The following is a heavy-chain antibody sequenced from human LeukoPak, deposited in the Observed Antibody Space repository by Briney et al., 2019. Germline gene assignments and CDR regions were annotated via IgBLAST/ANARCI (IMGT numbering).Heavy chain of an antibody. J-gene: IGHJ6*03. CDR3: ARTVAGTRYIYYFYYMDV. V-gene: IGHV4-34*01. Sequence: SETLSLTCAVYGGSFSGYYWSWIRQPPGKGLEWIGEINHSGSTNYNPSLKSRVTISVDTSKNQFSLKLSSVTAADTAVYYCARTVAGTRYIYYFYYMDVWGKGTTVTVSS. CDR1: GGSFSGYY. CDR2: INHSGST. D-gene: IGHD6-19*01.